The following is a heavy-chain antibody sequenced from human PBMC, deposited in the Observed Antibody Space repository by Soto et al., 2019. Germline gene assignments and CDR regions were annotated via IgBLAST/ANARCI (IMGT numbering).Heavy chain of an antibody. CDR3: ARGSDSSGYYSNYYYYGMDV. Sequence: SETLSLTCVVSGDSISRGYYWAWIRQPPGKGLEWVASIYHTGTTYYNPSFTSRVTISVDTSENQFSLKLSSVTAADTAVYYCARGSDSSGYYSNYYYYGMDVWGQGTTVTVPS. J-gene: IGHJ6*02. D-gene: IGHD3-22*01. V-gene: IGHV4-38-2*01. CDR1: GDSISRGYY. CDR2: IYHTGTT.